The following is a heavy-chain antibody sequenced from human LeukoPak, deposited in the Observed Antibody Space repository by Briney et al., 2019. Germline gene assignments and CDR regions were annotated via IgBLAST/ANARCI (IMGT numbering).Heavy chain of an antibody. J-gene: IGHJ4*02. V-gene: IGHV3-21*04. D-gene: IGHD3-10*01. CDR2: ISSSSSYI. CDR1: GFTFSSYS. CDR3: AKERSPYYGSGSYQD. Sequence: GGSLRLSCAASGFTFSSYSMNWVRQAPGKGLEWVSSISSSSSYIYYADSVKGRFTISRDNAKNSLYLQMNSLRTEDTALYYCAKERSPYYGSGSYQDWGQGTLVTVSS.